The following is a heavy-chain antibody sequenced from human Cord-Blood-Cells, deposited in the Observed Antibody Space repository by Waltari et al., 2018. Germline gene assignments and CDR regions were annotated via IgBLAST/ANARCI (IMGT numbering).Heavy chain of an antibody. Sequence: EVQLVESGGGLVKPGGSLRLSCAASGFPFSSYRLNWVLQAPGKGLEWVSSISSSSSYIYYADSVKGRFTISRDNAKNSLYLQMNSLRAEDTAVYYCARDRYSGSYYAFDIWGQGTMVTVSS. J-gene: IGHJ3*02. CDR2: ISSSSSYI. CDR3: ARDRYSGSYYAFDI. V-gene: IGHV3-21*01. CDR1: GFPFSSYR. D-gene: IGHD1-26*01.